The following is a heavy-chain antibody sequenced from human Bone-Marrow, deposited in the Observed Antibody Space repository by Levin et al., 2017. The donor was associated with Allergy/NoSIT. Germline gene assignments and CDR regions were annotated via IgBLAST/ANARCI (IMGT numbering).Heavy chain of an antibody. J-gene: IGHJ4*02. CDR1: GFTFSSYS. CDR3: ARDLRRTYGDYPIGFDY. CDR2: ISSSSSYI. D-gene: IGHD4-17*01. V-gene: IGHV3-21*01. Sequence: GESLKISCAASGFTFSSYSMNWVRQAPGKGLEWVSSISSSSSYIYYADSVKGRFTISRDNAKNSLYLQMNSLRAEDTAVYYCARDLRRTYGDYPIGFDYWGQGTLVTVSS.